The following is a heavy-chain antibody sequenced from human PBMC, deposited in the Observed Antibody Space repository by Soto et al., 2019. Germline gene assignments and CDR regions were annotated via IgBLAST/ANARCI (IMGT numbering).Heavy chain of an antibody. CDR2: IYYSGST. CDR3: ASSIAARNPIDY. V-gene: IGHV4-59*01. D-gene: IGHD6-6*01. CDR1: GGSISSYY. Sequence: QVQLQESGPGLVKPSETLSLTCTVSGGSISSYYWSWIRQPPGKGLGWIRYIYYSGSTNYNPSLKSRVTISVDTSKNRFALKLSSVTAADTAVYYGASSIAARNPIDYWGQGTLVTVSS. J-gene: IGHJ4*02.